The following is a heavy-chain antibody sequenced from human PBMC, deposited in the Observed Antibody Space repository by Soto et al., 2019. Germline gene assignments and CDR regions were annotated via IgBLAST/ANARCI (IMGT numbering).Heavy chain of an antibody. CDR1: GFTFSSYG. CDR2: ILHDGSDT. J-gene: IGHJ6*02. CDR3: EKDLRQFARSGYGMDV. Sequence: QVQLVESGGGVVQPGRSLRLSCAASGFTFSSYGMHWVRQAPGKGLEWVAFILHDGSDTYYADSVKGRFTISRDNSKNTLSLQMNTLRGEDTAVYSCEKDLRQFARSGYGMDVWGQGTTVTVSS. D-gene: IGHD3-10*01. V-gene: IGHV3-30*18.